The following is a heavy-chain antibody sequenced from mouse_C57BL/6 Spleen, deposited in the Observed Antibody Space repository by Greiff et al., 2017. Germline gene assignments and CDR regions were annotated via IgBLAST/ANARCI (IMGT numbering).Heavy chain of an antibody. J-gene: IGHJ2*01. CDR2: IDPSDSYT. V-gene: IGHV1-50*01. D-gene: IGHD2-1*01. CDR3: ARGDYGNYLYFDY. CDR1: GYTFPSYW. Sequence: VQLQQPGAELVKPGASVKLSCKASGYTFPSYWMQWVKQRPGQGLEWIGEIDPSDSYTNYNQKFKGKATLTVDPSSSTAYMQLSSLTSEDSAVYYCARGDYGNYLYFDYWGQGTTLTVSS.